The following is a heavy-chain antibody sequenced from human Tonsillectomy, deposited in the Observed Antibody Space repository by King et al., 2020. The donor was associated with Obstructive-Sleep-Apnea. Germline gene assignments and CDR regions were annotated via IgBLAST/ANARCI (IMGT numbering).Heavy chain of an antibody. CDR3: ARGADRRRSGWFAYFDY. V-gene: IGHV6-1*01. J-gene: IGHJ4*02. Sequence: VQLQQSGPGLVKPSQTLSLTCAISGDSIFSNTAAWHWIRQSPSRGLEWLGRAYYRSKWYNEYAVSVKSRITINPDTSKNQFTLQLNSVTPEDTAVYYCARGADRRRSGWFAYFDYWGQGTLVTVSS. CDR2: AYYRSKWYN. D-gene: IGHD6-19*01. CDR1: GDSIFSNTAA.